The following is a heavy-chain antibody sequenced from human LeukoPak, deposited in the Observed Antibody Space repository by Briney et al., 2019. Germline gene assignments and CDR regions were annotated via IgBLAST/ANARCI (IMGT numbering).Heavy chain of an antibody. Sequence: PSETLSLTCTVSGGSISSYYSSWIRQPPGKGLEWIGYIYYSGSTNYNPSLKSRVTISVDTSKNQFSLKLSSVTAADTAVYYCARDFAGYYYDSSGYYGDASDIWGQGTMVTVSS. V-gene: IGHV4-59*01. CDR2: IYYSGST. CDR3: ARDFAGYYYDSSGYYGDASDI. J-gene: IGHJ3*02. D-gene: IGHD3-22*01. CDR1: GGSISSYY.